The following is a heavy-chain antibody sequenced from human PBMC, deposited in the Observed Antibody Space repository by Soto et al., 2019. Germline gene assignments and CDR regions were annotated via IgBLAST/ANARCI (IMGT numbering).Heavy chain of an antibody. CDR2: IKSDGSST. Sequence: GGSLRLSCAASGFTFSSYWMHWVRQAPGKGLVWVSRIKSDGSSTNYADSVKGRFTSSRDNAKNTLYLQLNRVRVNDTAVYYCARGNYGMDVWGQGTTVTASS. J-gene: IGHJ6*02. CDR3: ARGNYGMDV. CDR1: GFTFSSYW. V-gene: IGHV3-74*01.